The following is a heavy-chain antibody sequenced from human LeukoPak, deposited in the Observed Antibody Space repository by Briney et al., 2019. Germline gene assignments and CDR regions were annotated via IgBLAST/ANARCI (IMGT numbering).Heavy chain of an antibody. CDR2: IYYSGST. Sequence: SETLSLTCTVSGGSISSHYWSWIRQPPGKGLEWIGYIYYSGSTNYNPSLKSRVTISVDTSKNQFSLSLRSVTAADTAVYYCASDRGGYYPFDYWGQGTLVTVSS. CDR3: ASDRGGYYPFDY. D-gene: IGHD5-24*01. J-gene: IGHJ4*02. V-gene: IGHV4-59*08. CDR1: GGSISSHY.